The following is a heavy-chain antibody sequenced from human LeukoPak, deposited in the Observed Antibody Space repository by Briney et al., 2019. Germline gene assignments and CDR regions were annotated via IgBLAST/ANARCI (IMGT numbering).Heavy chain of an antibody. V-gene: IGHV3-64*04. CDR3: ARAYGSEI. CDR1: GFLFSSYA. D-gene: IGHD3-10*01. Sequence: AGGSLRLSCSASGFLFSSYAMHWVRQAPGKGLEYVSAISDSGGSTYYADSVKGRFTISRDNAKNSLYLQMNSLRAEDTAVYYCARAYGSEIWGQGTLLTVSS. J-gene: IGHJ4*02. CDR2: ISDSGGST.